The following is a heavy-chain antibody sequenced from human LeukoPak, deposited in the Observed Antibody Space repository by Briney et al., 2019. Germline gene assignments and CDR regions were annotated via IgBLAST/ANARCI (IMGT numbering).Heavy chain of an antibody. D-gene: IGHD2-15*01. CDR2: IYSGGST. J-gene: IGHJ3*02. V-gene: IGHV3-66*01. CDR1: GFTVSSNY. CDR3: ARDYPCSGGSCYSFDAFDI. Sequence: GGSLRLSCAASGFTVSSNYMSWVRQAPGKGLEWVSVIYSGGSTYYADSVKGRFTISRDNAKNTLYLQMNSLRAEDTALYYCARDYPCSGGSCYSFDAFDIWGQGTMVTVSS.